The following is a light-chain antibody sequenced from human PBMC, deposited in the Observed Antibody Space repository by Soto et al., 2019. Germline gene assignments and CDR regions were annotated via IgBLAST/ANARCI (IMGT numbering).Light chain of an antibody. CDR3: SSYTTSYSVV. CDR2: EVS. V-gene: IGLV2-14*01. CDR1: SSDVGLYNY. J-gene: IGLJ2*01. Sequence: QSALTHPASVSGSPGQSSTISCPGTSSDVGLYNYVSWYQQHPGKVPKLMISEVSKRPSGVSNRFSGSKSGNTASLTISGLQAEDEADYYCSSYTTSYSVVFGEGTKLTVL.